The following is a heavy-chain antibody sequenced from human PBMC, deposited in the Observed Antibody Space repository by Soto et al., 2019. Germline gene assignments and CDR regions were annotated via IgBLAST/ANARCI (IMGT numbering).Heavy chain of an antibody. J-gene: IGHJ4*02. CDR1: GGSFSGYY. CDR3: ARDVGGDRPFDY. Sequence: SETLSLTCAVYGGSFSGYYWSWIRQPPGKGLEWIGEINHSGSTNYNPSLKSRVTISVDTSKNQFSLKLSSVTAADTAVYYCARDVGGDRPFDYWGQGTLVTVSS. D-gene: IGHD4-17*01. CDR2: INHSGST. V-gene: IGHV4-34*01.